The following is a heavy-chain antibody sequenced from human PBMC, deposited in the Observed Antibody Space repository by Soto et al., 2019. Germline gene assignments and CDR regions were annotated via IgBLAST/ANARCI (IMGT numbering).Heavy chain of an antibody. CDR2: ISGDGKAT. Sequence: EVQLLESGGDLVQPGGSLRLSCVASGFYFSAYALAWVCQAPGKGLECISGISGDGKATHYAESVRGRFTISRDNSKNTVYLRMDSLRAEDTALYYCAKEVTSCCYPGFDSWGQGTLVTVSS. V-gene: IGHV3-23*01. CDR1: GFYFSAYA. CDR3: AKEVTSCCYPGFDS. J-gene: IGHJ4*02. D-gene: IGHD2-21*01.